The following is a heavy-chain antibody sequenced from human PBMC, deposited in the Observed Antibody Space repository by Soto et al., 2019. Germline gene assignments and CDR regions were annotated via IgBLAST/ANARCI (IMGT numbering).Heavy chain of an antibody. V-gene: IGHV1-8*01. J-gene: IGHJ3*02. D-gene: IGHD3-10*01. CDR1: GYTFTSYD. CDR3: ARGINYYDSGDDAFDI. CDR2: MNPNSGNT. Sequence: QVQLVQSGAEVKKPGASVKVSCKASGYTFTSYDINWVRQATGQGLEWMGWMNPNSGNTGYEQKFXGXVXMXRNTSISTAYMELSSLRSEDTAVYYCARGINYYDSGDDAFDIWGQGTMVTVSS.